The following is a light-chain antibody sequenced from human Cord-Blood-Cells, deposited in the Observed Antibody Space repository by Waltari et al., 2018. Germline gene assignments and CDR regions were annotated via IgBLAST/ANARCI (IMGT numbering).Light chain of an antibody. CDR1: QRVSSY. J-gene: IGKJ3*01. CDR2: DAS. CDR3: QQRSNWLFT. V-gene: IGKV3-11*01. Sequence: EIVLTQSPATLSLSPGERDTLSCRASQRVSSYLAWYQQKPGQAPRLLIYDASNRATGIPARFSGSGSGTDFTLTISSLEPEDFAVYYCQQRSNWLFTFGPGTKVDIK.